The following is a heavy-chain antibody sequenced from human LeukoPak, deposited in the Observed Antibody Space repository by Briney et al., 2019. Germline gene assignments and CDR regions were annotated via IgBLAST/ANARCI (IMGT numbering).Heavy chain of an antibody. V-gene: IGHV4-34*01. J-gene: IGHJ6*03. D-gene: IGHD6-13*01. Sequence: SETLSLTCAVYGGSFSGYYWSWIRQPPGKGLEWIGEINHSGSTNYNPSLKSRVTISVDTSKNQFSLKLSSVTAADTAVYYCARGGSSSSWFYYYYYMDVWGKGTTVTVSS. CDR2: INHSGST. CDR1: GGSFSGYY. CDR3: ARGGSSSSWFYYYYYMDV.